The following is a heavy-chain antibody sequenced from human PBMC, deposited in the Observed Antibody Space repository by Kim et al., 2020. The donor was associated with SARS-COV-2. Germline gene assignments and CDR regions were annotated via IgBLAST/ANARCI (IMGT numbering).Heavy chain of an antibody. CDR2: ISYDGSNK. J-gene: IGHJ4*02. CDR3: ARRGGSGFIDC. Sequence: GGSLRLSCAASGFTFSSYGMHWVRQAPGKGLEWVAVISYDGSNKYYADSVKGRFTISRDNSQNTVYLQMSSLRAEDTAVYYCARRGGSGFIDCWGQGTL. V-gene: IGHV3-30*03. D-gene: IGHD6-19*01. CDR1: GFTFSSYG.